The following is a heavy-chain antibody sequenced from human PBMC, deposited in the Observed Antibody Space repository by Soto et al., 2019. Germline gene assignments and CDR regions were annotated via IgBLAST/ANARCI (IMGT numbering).Heavy chain of an antibody. J-gene: IGHJ4*02. CDR3: AQTTVVLRYFDWLAYSAY. CDR2: IYWDDDK. CDR1: GFSLSTSGVG. V-gene: IGHV2-5*02. D-gene: IGHD3-9*01. Sequence: QITLKESGPTLVKPTQTLTLTCTFSGFSLSTSGVGVGWIRQPPGKALEWLALIYWDDDKRYSPSLKSRLTITKDTSKNQVVLTKTNMDPVVTHTYNCAQTTVVLRYFDWLAYSAYGGQGTLFTVSS.